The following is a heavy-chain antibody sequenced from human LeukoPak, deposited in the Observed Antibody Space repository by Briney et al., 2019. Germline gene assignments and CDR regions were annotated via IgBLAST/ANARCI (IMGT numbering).Heavy chain of an antibody. Sequence: GGSLRLSCAASGFTFTSYGMHWVRQAPGKGLEWVALITYDGYYKYYSDSVKGRFTISSDTSVNTLYLQMDSLRAEDTAVYYCARDLSPVVRASPMGYWGQGTLVTVSS. CDR3: ARDLSPVVRASPMGY. CDR2: ITYDGYYK. V-gene: IGHV3-30*03. J-gene: IGHJ4*02. CDR1: GFTFTSYG. D-gene: IGHD3-10*01.